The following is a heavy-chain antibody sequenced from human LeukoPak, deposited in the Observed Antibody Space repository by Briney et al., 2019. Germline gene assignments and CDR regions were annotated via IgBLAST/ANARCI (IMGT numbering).Heavy chain of an antibody. J-gene: IGHJ4*02. CDR3: ASNYYDSSGYFY. CDR1: GFTFSSYA. CDR2: FSGSGGST. V-gene: IGHV3-23*01. Sequence: GGSLRLSCAASGFTFSSYAMSWVRQAPGKGLECISGFSGSGGSTYYADSVKGRFTISRDNSKNTLYLQMNSLRAEDTAVYYCASNYYDSSGYFYWGQGTLVTVSS. D-gene: IGHD3-22*01.